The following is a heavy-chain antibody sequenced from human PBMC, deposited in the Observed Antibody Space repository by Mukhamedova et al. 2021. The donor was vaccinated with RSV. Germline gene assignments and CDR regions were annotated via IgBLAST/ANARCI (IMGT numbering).Heavy chain of an antibody. J-gene: IGHJ6*02. CDR2: DGINK. V-gene: IGHV3-30*01. D-gene: IGHD3-3*01. Sequence: DGINKYYADSVKGRFTVSRDNSKNTLYLQMNSLKGEDTAVYYCARAGDFRADSDFWSGQNYYGMDVWGQGTTVTASS. CDR3: ARAGDFRADSDFWSGQNYYGMDV.